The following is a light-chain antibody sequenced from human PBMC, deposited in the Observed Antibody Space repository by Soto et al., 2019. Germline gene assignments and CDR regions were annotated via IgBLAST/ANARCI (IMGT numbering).Light chain of an antibody. CDR1: QIFSSTS. CDR3: QQYGSSPGT. CDR2: GAS. V-gene: IGKV3-20*01. J-gene: IGKJ1*01. Sequence: VLTQSPGTLSLSPGERAPLSCRASQIFSSTSLAWYQQKPGQAPRIIIYGASSRATGIPDRFSGSGSGTDFTLTISRLEPEDVAVYYCQQYGSSPGTLGQGTKVDIK.